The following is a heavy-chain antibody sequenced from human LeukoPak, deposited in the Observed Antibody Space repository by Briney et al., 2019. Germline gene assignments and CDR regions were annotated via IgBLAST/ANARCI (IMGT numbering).Heavy chain of an antibody. D-gene: IGHD6-13*01. CDR2: IYSSGNT. J-gene: IGHJ5*01. CDR3: ARGRASAAAGGFDS. Sequence: PSETLSLTCTVSGGSISGYYWSWIRQPAGEGLEWIGRIYSSGNTNYNPSLKSRVTMSLDTSKNQFFLNLTSVTAADTAVYYCARGRASAAAGGFDSWGQGTLVTVSS. CDR1: GGSISGYY. V-gene: IGHV4-4*07.